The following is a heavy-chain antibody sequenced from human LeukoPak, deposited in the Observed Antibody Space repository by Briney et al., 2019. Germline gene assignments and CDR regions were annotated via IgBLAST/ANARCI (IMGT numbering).Heavy chain of an antibody. CDR2: ISWDGGST. CDR3: AKPYGSGSYYNDYYYYGMDV. Sequence: GSLRLSCAASGFTFDDYTMHWVRQAPGKGLEWVSLISWDGGSTYYADSVKGRFTISRDNSKNSLYLQMNSLRTEDTALYYCAKPYGSGSYYNDYYYYGMDVWGQGTTVTVSS. CDR1: GFTFDDYT. J-gene: IGHJ6*02. D-gene: IGHD3-10*01. V-gene: IGHV3-43*01.